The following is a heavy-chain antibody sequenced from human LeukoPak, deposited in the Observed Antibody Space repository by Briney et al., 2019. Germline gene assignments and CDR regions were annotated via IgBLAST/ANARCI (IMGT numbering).Heavy chain of an antibody. CDR1: GYSFTSYW. CDR3: ARRRFDYGGNSLDY. Sequence: GESLKISFKGSGYSFTSYWITWVRQMSGKGLEWMGRIDPRDSYTKYSPSFQGHVTISVDKSISTAYLQWSSLKASDTAMYYCARRRFDYGGNSLDYWGQGTLVTVSS. CDR2: IDPRDSYT. D-gene: IGHD4-23*01. V-gene: IGHV5-10-1*01. J-gene: IGHJ4*02.